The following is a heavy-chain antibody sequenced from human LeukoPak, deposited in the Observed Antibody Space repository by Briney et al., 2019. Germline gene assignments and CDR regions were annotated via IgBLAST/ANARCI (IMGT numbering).Heavy chain of an antibody. CDR1: GFTFSSYS. V-gene: IGHV3-21*01. Sequence: GGSLRLSCAASGFTFSSYSMNWVRQAPGKGLEWVSSISSSSSYIYYTDSVKGRFTISRDNAKNSLYLQMNSLRAEDTAVYYCARDPLWFGEFPLSYGGQETLVTVSS. D-gene: IGHD3-10*01. CDR2: ISSSSSYI. CDR3: ARDPLWFGEFPLSY. J-gene: IGHJ4*02.